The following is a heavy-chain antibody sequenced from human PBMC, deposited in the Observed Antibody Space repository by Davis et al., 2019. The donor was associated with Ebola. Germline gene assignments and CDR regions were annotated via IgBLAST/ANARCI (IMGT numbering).Heavy chain of an antibody. CDR2: ISYDGSDE. D-gene: IGHD3-22*01. Sequence: GGSLRLSCAASGFTFSSYAMHWVRQAPGKGLEWVAVISYDGSDEYYADSVKGRFTISRDNSKNTLYLQMNSLRAEDTTMYYCAKSHSSGYFSGFDYWGQGTLVTVSS. V-gene: IGHV3-30*18. CDR3: AKSHSSGYFSGFDY. CDR1: GFTFSSYA. J-gene: IGHJ4*02.